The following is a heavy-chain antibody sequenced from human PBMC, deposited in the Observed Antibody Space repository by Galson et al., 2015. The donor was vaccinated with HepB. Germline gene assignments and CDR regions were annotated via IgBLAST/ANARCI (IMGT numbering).Heavy chain of an antibody. Sequence: ETLSLTCAVYGGSFSGYYWSWIRQPPGKGLEWIGEINHSGSTNYNPSLKSRVTISVDTSKNQFSLKLSSVTAPDTAVYYCARGVRYSSGRGSWYFDLWGRGTLVTVPS. CDR2: INHSGST. J-gene: IGHJ2*01. CDR3: ARGVRYSSGRGSWYFDL. CDR1: GGSFSGYY. D-gene: IGHD6-19*01. V-gene: IGHV4-34*01.